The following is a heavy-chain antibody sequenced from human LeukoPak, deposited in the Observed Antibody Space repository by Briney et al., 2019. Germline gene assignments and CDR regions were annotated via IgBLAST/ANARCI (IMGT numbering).Heavy chain of an antibody. J-gene: IGHJ4*02. D-gene: IGHD6-13*01. CDR1: GGSVNNYY. CDR3: AREGSSWFYYDY. Sequence: SETLSLTCTVSGGSVNNYYWSWIRQPPGKGLEWIGYIYYSGSTNYSPSLKSRVTISVDTSKKQFSLMLSSVIAADTAVYYCAREGSSWFYYDYWGQGTLVTVSS. CDR2: IYYSGST. V-gene: IGHV4-59*02.